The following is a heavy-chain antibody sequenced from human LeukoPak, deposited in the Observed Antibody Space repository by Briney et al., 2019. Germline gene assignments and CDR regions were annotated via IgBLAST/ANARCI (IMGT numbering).Heavy chain of an antibody. Sequence: GGSVKVSCKASGYTFTGYYMHWVRQAPGQGLEWMGWINPNSGGTNYAQKFQGRVTMTRDTSISTAYMELSRLRSDDTAVYYCARAGYSYGYYFDYWGQGTLVTVSS. CDR3: ARAGYSYGYYFDY. D-gene: IGHD5-18*01. CDR2: INPNSGGT. J-gene: IGHJ4*02. CDR1: GYTFTGYY. V-gene: IGHV1-2*02.